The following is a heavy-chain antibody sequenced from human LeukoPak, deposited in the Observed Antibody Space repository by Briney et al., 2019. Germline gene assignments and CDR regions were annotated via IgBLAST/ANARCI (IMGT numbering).Heavy chain of an antibody. J-gene: IGHJ4*02. CDR2: MNPNSGNT. Sequence: ASVKVSCKASGYTFTSYGINWVRQATGQGLEWMGWMNPNSGNTGYAQKFQGRVTMTRNTSISTAYMELSSLRSEDTAVYYCARGRFRDYYGSGSYYTNFDYWGQGTLVSVSS. CDR1: GYTFTSYG. CDR3: ARGRFRDYYGSGSYYTNFDY. D-gene: IGHD3-10*01. V-gene: IGHV1-8*01.